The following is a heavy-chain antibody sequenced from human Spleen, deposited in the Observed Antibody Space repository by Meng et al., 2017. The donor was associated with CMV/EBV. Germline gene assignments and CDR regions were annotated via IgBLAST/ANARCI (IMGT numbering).Heavy chain of an antibody. D-gene: IGHD2-8*02. CDR1: GDSVRGGNSY. CDR3: AKDHLIRTGHDAFDI. CDR2: VYYSGST. V-gene: IGHV4-61*03. J-gene: IGHJ3*02. Sequence: SETLSLTCTVSGDSVRGGNSYWSWLRQPPGKGLEWIGYVYYSGSTRDNPSLKGRVTISLDTSKNHFSLNLTSVTAADTGVYYCAKDHLIRTGHDAFDIWGQGTMVTVSS.